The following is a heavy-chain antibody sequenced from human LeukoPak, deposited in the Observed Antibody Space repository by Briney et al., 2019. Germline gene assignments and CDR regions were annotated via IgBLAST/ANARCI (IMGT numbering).Heavy chain of an antibody. CDR2: IQTDGST. CDR1: GFTFTNFW. V-gene: IGHV3-74*01. D-gene: IGHD1-1*01. CDR3: ARGLHWNDFNWFDS. Sequence: GGSLTLSCAASGFTFTNFWMNGVRQTPGKGLMWVSRIQTDGSTRYAESVKGRFTISRDNAKNTVYLQMNTLSAEDTAIYYCARGLHWNDFNWFDSCGQGTLVTVSS. J-gene: IGHJ5*01.